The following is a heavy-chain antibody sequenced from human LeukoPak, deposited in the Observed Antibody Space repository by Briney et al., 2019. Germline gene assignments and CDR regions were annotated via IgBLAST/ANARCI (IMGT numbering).Heavy chain of an antibody. CDR1: GGSFSGYY. Sequence: SETLSLTCAVYGGSFSGYYWSWIRQPPGKGLEWIGEINHSGSTNYNPSLKSRVTISVDTSENQFSLKLSSVTAADTAVYYCARSASYYFDYWGQGTLVTVSS. V-gene: IGHV4-34*01. J-gene: IGHJ4*02. CDR3: ARSASYYFDY. CDR2: INHSGST.